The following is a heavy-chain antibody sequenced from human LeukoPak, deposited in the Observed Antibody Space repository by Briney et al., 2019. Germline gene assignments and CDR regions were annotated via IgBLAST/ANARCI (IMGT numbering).Heavy chain of an antibody. J-gene: IGHJ4*02. CDR3: AREDSSGFIDY. CDR2: IYSGGST. V-gene: IGHV3-53*01. D-gene: IGHD6-19*01. CDR1: GFTVSSNY. Sequence: GGSLRLSCAASGFTVSSNYMSWVREAPGKGLEWGSVIYSGGSTYYADSAKGRFTISRDNSKNTLYLQMNSLRAEDTAVYYCAREDSSGFIDYWGQGTLVTVSS.